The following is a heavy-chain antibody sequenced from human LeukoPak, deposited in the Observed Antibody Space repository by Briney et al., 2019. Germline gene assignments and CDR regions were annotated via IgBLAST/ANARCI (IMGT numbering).Heavy chain of an antibody. CDR2: IYYSGST. CDR3: AARSGYSYGQVDY. J-gene: IGHJ4*02. D-gene: IGHD5-18*01. Sequence: SETLSLTCTVSDGSISSFYWSWIRQPPGKGLEWIGYIYYSGSTNYNPSPKSRVTISVDTSKNQFSLKLNSVTAADTAVYYCAARSGYSYGQVDYWGQGTLVTVSS. CDR1: DGSISSFY. V-gene: IGHV4-59*01.